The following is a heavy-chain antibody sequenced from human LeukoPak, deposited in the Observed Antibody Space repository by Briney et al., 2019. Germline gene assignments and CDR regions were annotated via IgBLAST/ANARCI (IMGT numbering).Heavy chain of an antibody. CDR2: ISGRGGDT. CDR1: GFTFRRSA. V-gene: IGHV3-23*01. D-gene: IGHD1-26*01. J-gene: IGHJ4*02. CDR3: AKGLWASTVGATGIFFDY. Sequence: GGSLRLSCAASGFTFRRSAMTWVRQVPGKGLEWVSTISGRGGDTDYADSVKDRFIISRDSSENTLYLQMHSLGVEDTGVYYCAKGLWASTVGATGIFFDYWGQGIQVTVSS.